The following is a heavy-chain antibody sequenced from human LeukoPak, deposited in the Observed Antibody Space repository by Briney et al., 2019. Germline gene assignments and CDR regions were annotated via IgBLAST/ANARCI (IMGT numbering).Heavy chain of an antibody. CDR3: ARIRESSNWYPVGLDDY. V-gene: IGHV3-23*01. CDR2: ISYSGGST. D-gene: IGHD6-13*01. J-gene: IGHJ4*02. CDR1: GFTFSSYA. Sequence: PGGSLRLSCAASGFTFSSYAMSWVRQAPGKGLEWVSAISYSGGSTYYADSVKGRFTISRDNSKNTLYVQMNSQRAEDTAVYYCARIRESSNWYPVGLDDYWGQGTLVTVSS.